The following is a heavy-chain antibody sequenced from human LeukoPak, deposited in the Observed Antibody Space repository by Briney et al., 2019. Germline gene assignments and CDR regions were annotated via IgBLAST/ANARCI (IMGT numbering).Heavy chain of an antibody. CDR1: GGSISSYY. D-gene: IGHD4-17*01. J-gene: IGHJ4*02. Sequence: SETLSLTCTVSGGSISSYYWSWIRQPAGKGLEWIGRIYTSGSTNYNPSLKSRVTMSVDTSKNQFSLKLSSVTAADTAVYYCARVGHGDYEGDHYFDYWGQGTLVTVSS. CDR2: IYTSGST. V-gene: IGHV4-4*07. CDR3: ARVGHGDYEGDHYFDY.